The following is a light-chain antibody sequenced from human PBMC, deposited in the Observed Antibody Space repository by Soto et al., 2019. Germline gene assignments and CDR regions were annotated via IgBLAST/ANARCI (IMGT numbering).Light chain of an antibody. CDR1: SSDVGGYNY. J-gene: IGLJ1*01. CDR2: EVS. V-gene: IGLV2-8*01. Sequence: QSALTQPPSASGSLGQSVTFSCTGTSSDVGGYNYVSWYQQHPGKAPKLMIYEVSKRPSGVPDRFSGSKSGNTASLTVSGLQAEDEADYYCSSYAGSNNLYVFGTGTKLTVL. CDR3: SSYAGSNNLYV.